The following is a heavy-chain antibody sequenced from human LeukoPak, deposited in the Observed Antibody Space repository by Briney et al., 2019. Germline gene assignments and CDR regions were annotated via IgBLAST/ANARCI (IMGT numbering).Heavy chain of an antibody. D-gene: IGHD5/OR15-5a*01. CDR2: ISSSSSYT. Sequence: GGSLRLSCAASGFTFSDYYMSWIRQAPGKGLEWVSYISSSSSYTSYADSVKGRFTISRDNAKNSLYLQMNSLRAEDTAVYYCARDLRSGNWFDPWGQGTLVTVSS. CDR1: GFTFSDYY. CDR3: ARDLRSGNWFDP. J-gene: IGHJ5*02. V-gene: IGHV3-11*06.